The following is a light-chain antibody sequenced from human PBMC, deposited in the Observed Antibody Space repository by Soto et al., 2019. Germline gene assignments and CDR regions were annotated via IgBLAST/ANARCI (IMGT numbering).Light chain of an antibody. Sequence: EIVLTQSPGTLSLSPGERATLSCRASQSVSSSYLAWYQQKPGQAPRLLIYGASSRATGIPDRFSGSGSGTDFTLTISRLAPEDFAVYYWQQYGSSPYTCGQGTKLEIK. J-gene: IGKJ2*01. CDR1: QSVSSSY. V-gene: IGKV3-20*01. CDR2: GAS. CDR3: QQYGSSPYT.